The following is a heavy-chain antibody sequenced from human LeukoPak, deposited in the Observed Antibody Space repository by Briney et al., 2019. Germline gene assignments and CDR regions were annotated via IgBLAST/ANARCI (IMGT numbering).Heavy chain of an antibody. V-gene: IGHV1-8*01. CDR3: ARGITMVRGVIITPIYYYYGMDV. CDR1: GYTFTSYD. J-gene: IGHJ6*02. D-gene: IGHD3-10*01. CDR2: MNPNSGNT. Sequence: ASVKVSCKASGYTFTSYDINWVRQATVQGLEWMGWMNPNSGNTGYAQKFQGRVTMTRNTSISTAYMELSSLRSEDTAVYYCARGITMVRGVIITPIYYYYGMDVWGQGTTVTVSS.